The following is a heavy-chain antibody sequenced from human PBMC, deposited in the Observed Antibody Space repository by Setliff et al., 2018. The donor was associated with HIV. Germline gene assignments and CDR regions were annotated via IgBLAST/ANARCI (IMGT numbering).Heavy chain of an antibody. CDR3: AKVFAYGIDGFDI. Sequence: SETLSLTCAVYGETFSGYYWSWIRQPPGKGLEWIGEINHSGSTTYHPSLRSRATISADTSKNQFSLDLSSVTAADTAVYYCAKVFAYGIDGFDIWGQGTLVTVS. CDR2: INHSGST. V-gene: IGHV4-34*01. J-gene: IGHJ3*02. CDR1: GETFSGYY. D-gene: IGHD4-17*01.